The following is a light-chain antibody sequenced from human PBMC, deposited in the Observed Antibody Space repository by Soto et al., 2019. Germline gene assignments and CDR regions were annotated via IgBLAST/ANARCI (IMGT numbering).Light chain of an antibody. J-gene: IGKJ1*01. CDR3: MQALQAPPT. V-gene: IGKV2-28*01. Sequence: NVRTHTPLSLPVPPGDPASIGCRAGQSILDSNGYNYLDWYLQKPGQSQQLLIYLGSNRASGVPDRFSGSGSGTDFTLRISRVEAEDVGVYYCMQALQAPPTFGQGTKVDIK. CDR2: LGS. CDR1: QSILDSNGYNY.